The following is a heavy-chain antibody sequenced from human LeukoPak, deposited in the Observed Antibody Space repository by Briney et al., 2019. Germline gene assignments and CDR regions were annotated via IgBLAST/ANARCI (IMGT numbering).Heavy chain of an antibody. V-gene: IGHV4-4*07. CDR2: IYTSGST. Sequence: SETLSLTCTVSGGSISSYYWSWIRQPAGKGLEWIGRIYTSGSTNYNPSLKSRVTMSVDTPKNQFSLKLSSVTAADTAVYYCARVGYSGYDPYYFDYWGQGTLVTVSS. CDR1: GGSISSYY. CDR3: ARVGYSGYDPYYFDY. J-gene: IGHJ4*02. D-gene: IGHD5-12*01.